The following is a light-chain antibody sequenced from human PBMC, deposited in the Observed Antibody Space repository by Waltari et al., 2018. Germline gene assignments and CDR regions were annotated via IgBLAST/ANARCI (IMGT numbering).Light chain of an antibody. CDR2: SAS. CDR1: RDIHTL. Sequence: DIQMSQSPSSLSANLGDRVTISCRASRDIHTLLSWYQQKPGNAPKLLLFSASRLHTGVPSRFSGSGSGTDFTLTISGLQPGDFATYFCLHPSGSSWTFGPGTKVEVK. V-gene: IGKV1-39*01. J-gene: IGKJ1*01. CDR3: LHPSGSSWT.